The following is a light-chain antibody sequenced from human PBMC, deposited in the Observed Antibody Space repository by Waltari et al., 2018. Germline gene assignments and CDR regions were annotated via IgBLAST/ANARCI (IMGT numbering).Light chain of an antibody. J-gene: IGKJ4*01. CDR1: QSVSSNY. V-gene: IGKV3-20*01. CDR2: GGS. Sequence: IVLTQSPATLSASPGERATLSCRASQSVSSNYLAWYQQRPGQAPRLLIYGGSSWATGIPDRFSGSGSGTDFTLTISRLEPEDFVVYYCQQFGRSPLTFGGGTKVDIK. CDR3: QQFGRSPLT.